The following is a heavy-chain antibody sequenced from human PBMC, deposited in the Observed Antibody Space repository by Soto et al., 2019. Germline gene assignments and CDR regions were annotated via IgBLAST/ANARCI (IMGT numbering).Heavy chain of an antibody. J-gene: IGHJ4*02. CDR2: IHGGGNSA. D-gene: IGHD4-17*01. CDR1: GFTFSGYA. V-gene: IGHV3-23*01. CDR3: AKNRGPVTPSCHVDY. Sequence: EVQLLESGGDLVQPGGSLRLSCAASGFTFSGYAMSWVRQATGKGLEWVSVIHGGGNSAYYADSVKGRFTISRDNSKNTLYLQMSSLRGRDTAVYYCAKNRGPVTPSCHVDYWGQGPLVTVSS.